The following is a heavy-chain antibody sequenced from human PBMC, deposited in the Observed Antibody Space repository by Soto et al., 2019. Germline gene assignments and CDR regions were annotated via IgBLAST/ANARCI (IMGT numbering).Heavy chain of an antibody. CDR1: GFTFSSYA. CDR3: AKRITIFGVVISLPYYYGMDV. V-gene: IGHV3-23*01. CDR2: ISGSGGST. J-gene: IGHJ6*02. Sequence: EVQLLESGGGLVQPGGSPRLSCAASGFTFSSYAMSWVRQAPGKGLEWVSAISGSGGSTYYADSVKGRFTISRDNSKNTLYLQMNSLRAEDTAVYYCAKRITIFGVVISLPYYYGMDVWGQGTTVTVSS. D-gene: IGHD3-3*01.